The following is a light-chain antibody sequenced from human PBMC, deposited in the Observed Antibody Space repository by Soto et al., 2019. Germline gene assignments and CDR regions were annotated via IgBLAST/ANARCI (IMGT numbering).Light chain of an antibody. Sequence: EIVLTQSPGTLSLSPGERATLSCRASQSIGRNFLAWYQQKPGQAPRLLIHTASNRATGIPDRFSGSASGTDFILTINSLEPDDFAVYYCQQYAKSPLTFGGGTKVEIK. V-gene: IGKV3-20*01. CDR3: QQYAKSPLT. CDR2: TAS. J-gene: IGKJ4*01. CDR1: QSIGRNF.